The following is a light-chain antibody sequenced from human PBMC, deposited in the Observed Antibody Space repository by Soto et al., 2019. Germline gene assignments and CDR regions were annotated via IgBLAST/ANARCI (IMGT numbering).Light chain of an antibody. CDR2: ATS. Sequence: EIVLTQSPGSLSLSPGERATLSCRTSQSINNNYLAWYQQKPGQAPRLIIYATSSRATGIPDRFSGSGSGTDFTLTISILELEDFAVYYCQHQRTSMNTFGQGTKLEIK. V-gene: IGKV3-20*01. CDR3: QHQRTSMNT. CDR1: QSINNNY. J-gene: IGKJ2*01.